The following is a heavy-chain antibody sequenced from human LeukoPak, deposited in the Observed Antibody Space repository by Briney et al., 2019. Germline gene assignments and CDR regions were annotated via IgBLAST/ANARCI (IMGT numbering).Heavy chain of an antibody. CDR2: IYYSGST. V-gene: IGHV4-39*01. CDR1: GGSISSSSYY. CDR3: ARHEVVGHAFDI. Sequence: SETLSLTCTVSGGSISSSSYYWGWIRQPPGKGLEWIGSIYYSGSTYYNPSLKSRVTISVDTSKNQFSLKLSSVTAADTAVYYCARHEVVGHAFDIWGQGTMVTVSS. J-gene: IGHJ3*02.